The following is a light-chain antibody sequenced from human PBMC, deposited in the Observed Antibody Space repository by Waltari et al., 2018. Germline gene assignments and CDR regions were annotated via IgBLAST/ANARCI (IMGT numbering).Light chain of an antibody. V-gene: IGLV2-23*02. J-gene: IGLJ3*02. CDR3: CSYAGSSTWV. CDR1: SNDVGTYQF. CDR2: EVN. Sequence: QSALTQPVSVSGSPGQSITISCTGTSNDVGTYQFVSWYQQHPGKAPKVIIFEVNERPSGVSNRFSGSKSGNTASLTISGLQPEDEADYYCCSYAGSSTWVFGGGTKLTVL.